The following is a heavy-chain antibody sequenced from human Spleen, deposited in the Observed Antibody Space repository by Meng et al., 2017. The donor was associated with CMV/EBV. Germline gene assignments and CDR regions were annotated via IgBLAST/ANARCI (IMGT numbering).Heavy chain of an antibody. V-gene: IGHV1-46*01. J-gene: IGHJ4*02. Sequence: ASVKVSCKASGYTFTNYYMHWVRQAPGQGLEWVGRINPSGGGTSYAQKFLGRVTMTRDTSTSTVYMELSSLRSEDTAVYYCARGYCSSTSCYRQDSSSVAHFDYWGQGTLVTVSS. CDR3: ARGYCSSTSCYRQDSSSVAHFDY. CDR2: INPSGGGT. D-gene: IGHD2-2*02. CDR1: GYTFTNYY.